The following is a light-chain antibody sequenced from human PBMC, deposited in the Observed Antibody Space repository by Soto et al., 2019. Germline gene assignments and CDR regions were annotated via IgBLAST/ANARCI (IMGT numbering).Light chain of an antibody. CDR2: KAS. V-gene: IGKV1-5*03. CDR1: QSVSRL. Sequence: DIQMTQSPSTLSASVGDRVTITCRASQSVSRLLAWYQQKPGKAPKLLIYKASTLESGVPSRFSGSGSGTEFTLAISSLQPDDSATYYCQQYNDNWTFGQGTKVDIK. J-gene: IGKJ1*01. CDR3: QQYNDNWT.